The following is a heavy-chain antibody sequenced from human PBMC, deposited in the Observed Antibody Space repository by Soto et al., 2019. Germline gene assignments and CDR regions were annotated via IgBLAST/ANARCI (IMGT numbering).Heavy chain of an antibody. D-gene: IGHD1-26*01. J-gene: IGHJ4*02. CDR3: AKSLAVGATTPFDY. V-gene: IGHV3-23*01. Sequence: PWGSHRQCVVDAEIVVIGDRRSFVIQAPGKGLEWVSAISGSGGSTYYADSVKGRFTISRDNSKNTLYLQMNSLRAEDTAVYYCAKSLAVGATTPFDYWGQGTLVTVSS. CDR1: EIVVIGDR. CDR2: ISGSGGST.